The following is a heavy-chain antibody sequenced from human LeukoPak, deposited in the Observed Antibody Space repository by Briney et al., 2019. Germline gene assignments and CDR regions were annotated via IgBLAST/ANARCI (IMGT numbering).Heavy chain of an antibody. Sequence: SETLSLTCTVSGGSISSGSYYWSWIRQPAGKGLGWIGRIYTSGSTNYNPSLKSRVTISVDTSKNQFSLKLSSVTAADTAVYYCARVGRAPNYDFWSGSMYYFDYWGQGTLVTVSS. V-gene: IGHV4-61*02. CDR2: IYTSGST. D-gene: IGHD3-3*01. CDR1: GGSISSGSYY. CDR3: ARVGRAPNYDFWSGSMYYFDY. J-gene: IGHJ4*02.